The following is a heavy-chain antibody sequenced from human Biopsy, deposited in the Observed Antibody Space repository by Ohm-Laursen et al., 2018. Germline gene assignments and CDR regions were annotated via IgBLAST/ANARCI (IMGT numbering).Heavy chain of an antibody. CDR1: GGTFSNYG. CDR2: NIPILGTG. D-gene: IGHD3-3*01. Sequence: GASVKVSCKAPGGTFSNYGVNWVRQAPGQGLEWLGGNIPILGTGNYAQKFQDRVTVAADTSTSTATMELRSLRSEDTAVYYCARGPPRRVTIFETVFDWFEFWGQGTLVTVSS. V-gene: IGHV1-69*06. J-gene: IGHJ5*01. CDR3: ARGPPRRVTIFETVFDWFEF.